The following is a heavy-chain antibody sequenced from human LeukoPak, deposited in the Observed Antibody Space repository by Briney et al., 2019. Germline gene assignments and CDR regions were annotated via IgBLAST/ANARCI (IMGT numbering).Heavy chain of an antibody. CDR3: ARGLAGRTYYYYGMDV. CDR2: ISYDGSNK. D-gene: IGHD1-26*01. J-gene: IGHJ6*02. V-gene: IGHV3-30-3*01. CDR1: GFTFSSYA. Sequence: GRSLRLSCAASGFTFSSYAMHWVRQAPGKGLEWVAVISYDGSNKYYADSVKGRFTISRDNAKNSLYLQMNSLRAEDTAVYYCARGLAGRTYYYYGMDVWGQGTTVTVSS.